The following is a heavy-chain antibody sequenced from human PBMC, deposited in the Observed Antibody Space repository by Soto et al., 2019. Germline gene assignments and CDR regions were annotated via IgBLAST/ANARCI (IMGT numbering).Heavy chain of an antibody. CDR3: AKMRDSSRQYYFDY. Sequence: SETLSLTCNVSGVTIRGYYWNWIRQPPGKTLEWIGSTYYTGGTNYNPSLKSRVTISVDTSKNHFSLKASDTAMYYCAKMRDSSRQYYFDYWGRGTLVTVSS. CDR2: TYYTGGT. V-gene: IGHV4-59*12. CDR1: GVTIRGYY. D-gene: IGHD3-22*01. J-gene: IGHJ4*02.